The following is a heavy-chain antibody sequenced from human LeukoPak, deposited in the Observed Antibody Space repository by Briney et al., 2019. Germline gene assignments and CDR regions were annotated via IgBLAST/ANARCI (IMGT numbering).Heavy chain of an antibody. V-gene: IGHV3-30*18. CDR1: GFTFSSYG. CDR2: ISYDGSNK. Sequence: GRSLRLSCAASGFTFSSYGMHWVRQAPGKGLEWVAVISYDGSNKYYADSMKGRFTISRDNSKNTLYLQMNSLRAEDTAVYYCAKAEGGGFDYWGQGTLVTVSS. J-gene: IGHJ4*02. D-gene: IGHD3-16*01. CDR3: AKAEGGGFDY.